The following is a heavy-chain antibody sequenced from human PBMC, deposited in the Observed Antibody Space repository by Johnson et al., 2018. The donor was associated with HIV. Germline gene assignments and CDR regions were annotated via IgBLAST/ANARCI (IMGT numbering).Heavy chain of an antibody. D-gene: IGHD2-15*01. CDR2: IRYDGSNK. V-gene: IGHV3-30*02. CDR1: GFTFSSYA. CDR3: ARDPGRYCSGGSCYVEDAFDI. J-gene: IGHJ3*02. Sequence: QVQLVESGGGVVRPGGSLRLSCAASGFTFSSYAMSWVRQAPGKGLEWVAFIRYDGSNKYYADSVKGRFTISRDNSKNTLYLQMNSLRAEDTAVYYCARDPGRYCSGGSCYVEDAFDIWGQGTMVTVSS.